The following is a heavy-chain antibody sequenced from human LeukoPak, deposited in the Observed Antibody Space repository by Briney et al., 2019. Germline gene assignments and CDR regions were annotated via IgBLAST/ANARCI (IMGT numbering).Heavy chain of an antibody. CDR2: IGGSGGST. CDR1: GFTFSSYA. D-gene: IGHD3-22*01. J-gene: IGHJ4*02. CDR3: AKDRTTMIVVWLFDY. V-gene: IGHV3-23*01. Sequence: GGSLILSCAASGFTFSSYAMSWVRPAPGKGLEWVSAIGGSGGSTYYADSVKGRFTISRDNSKNTLYLQMSSLRAEDTAVYYCAKDRTTMIVVWLFDYWGQGTLVTVSS.